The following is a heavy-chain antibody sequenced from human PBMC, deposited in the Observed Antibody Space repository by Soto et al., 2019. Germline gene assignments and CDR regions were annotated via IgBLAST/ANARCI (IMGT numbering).Heavy chain of an antibody. CDR3: ARGYSSGWYNWFDP. Sequence: QVQLQQWGAGLLKPSETLSLTCAVYGGSFSGYYWSWIRQPPGKGLEWIGEINHSGSTNYNPSLKSRVTISVDTSKSQFSLKLSSVTAADTAVYYCARGYSSGWYNWFDPWGQGTLVTVSS. D-gene: IGHD6-19*01. CDR1: GGSFSGYY. V-gene: IGHV4-34*01. J-gene: IGHJ5*02. CDR2: INHSGST.